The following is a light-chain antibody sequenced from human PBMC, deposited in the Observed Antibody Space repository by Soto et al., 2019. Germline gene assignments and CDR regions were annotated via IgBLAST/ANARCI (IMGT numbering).Light chain of an antibody. CDR2: VVS. V-gene: IGKV3-11*01. CDR1: SSVTSS. Sequence: DIVLTQSPATLSLSPGERVPLSCRARSSVTSSLAWYPEHPGQAIRLIIYVVSNTASGIPARFSGSGSETDFTLTVSRLEPEDFAVYYCQQYHNSPLTFGQGTKVDI. J-gene: IGKJ1*01. CDR3: QQYHNSPLT.